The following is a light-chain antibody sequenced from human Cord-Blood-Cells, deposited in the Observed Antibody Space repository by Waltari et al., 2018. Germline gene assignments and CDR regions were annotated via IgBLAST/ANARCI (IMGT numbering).Light chain of an antibody. J-gene: IGLJ1*01. V-gene: IGLV2-14*01. Sequence: QSALTQPASVSGSPGQSITISCTGTSSDVGGYNYVSWYQQHPGKAPKLMIYDVSKRPSGGSHRFSGSKSGNTASLTISGLQAEDEADYYCSSYTSSSTYVFGTGTKVTVL. CDR3: SSYTSSSTYV. CDR1: SSDVGGYNY. CDR2: DVS.